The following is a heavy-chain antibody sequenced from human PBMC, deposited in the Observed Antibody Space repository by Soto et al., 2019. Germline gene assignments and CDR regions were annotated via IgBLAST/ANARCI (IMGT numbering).Heavy chain of an antibody. D-gene: IGHD5-12*01. Sequence: VGSLRLSCAASGFTFSSYAMHWVRQAPGKGLEWVAVISYDGSNKYYADSVKGRFTISRDNSKNTLYLQMNSLRAEDTAVYYCARPRVQRWLQLGALFWGQGTMVTV. CDR3: ARPRVQRWLQLGALF. CDR1: GFTFSSYA. CDR2: ISYDGSNK. J-gene: IGHJ4*02. V-gene: IGHV3-30-3*01.